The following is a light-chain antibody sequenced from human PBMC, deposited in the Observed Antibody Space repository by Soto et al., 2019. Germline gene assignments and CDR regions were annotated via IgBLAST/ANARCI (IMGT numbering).Light chain of an antibody. CDR1: QSVGTN. V-gene: IGKV3-15*01. Sequence: EILMTQSPATLSVSPGERATLSCRASQSVGTNLAWYQQKPGQGPRLLIYDASIRATGIPDRFSGSGSGTAFTLTIRSLQSEDFALYHCQQYNKWPLSSFGQGTRLDI. CDR3: QQYNKWPLSS. J-gene: IGKJ5*01. CDR2: DAS.